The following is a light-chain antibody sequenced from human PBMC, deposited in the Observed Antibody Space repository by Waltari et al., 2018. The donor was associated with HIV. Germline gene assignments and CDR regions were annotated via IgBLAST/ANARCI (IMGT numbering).Light chain of an antibody. CDR1: SSDVGGYNY. V-gene: IGLV2-14*01. CDR3: SSYTTSSTLGGV. CDR2: EVS. Sequence: QSALTQPASVSGSPGQSITISCPGPSSDVGGYNYVSWYQQHPGKAPKLMIYEVSNRPSGVSNRFSGSKSGNTASLTISGLQAEDEADYYCSSYTTSSTLGGVFGTGTKVTVL. J-gene: IGLJ1*01.